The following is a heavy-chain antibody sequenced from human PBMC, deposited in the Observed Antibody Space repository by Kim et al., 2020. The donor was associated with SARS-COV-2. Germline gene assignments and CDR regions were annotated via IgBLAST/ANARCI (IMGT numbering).Heavy chain of an antibody. CDR3: AKPRYAVGDTWYMNNFFDP. CDR1: GFTFRTYA. Sequence: GSLRLSCTASGFTFRTYAMNWVRQAPGKGLEWISAISGSGSGTYYADSVKGRFTISRDNSKNTLYLQMNSLRAEDTALYYCAKPRYAVGDTWYMNNFFDPWGQGTLVTVSS. V-gene: IGHV3-23*01. CDR2: ISGSGSGT. D-gene: IGHD1-1*01. J-gene: IGHJ5*02.